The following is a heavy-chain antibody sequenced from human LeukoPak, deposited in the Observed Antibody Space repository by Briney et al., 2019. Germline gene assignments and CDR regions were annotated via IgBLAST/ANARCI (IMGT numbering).Heavy chain of an antibody. CDR2: IYTSGST. CDR1: GGSISSGSYY. CDR3: ARERLERRDNWFDP. D-gene: IGHD1-1*01. J-gene: IGHJ5*02. Sequence: SQTLSLTCTVSGGSISSGSYYWSWIRQPAGKGLEWIGRIYTSGSTNYNPSLKSRVTISVDTSKNQFSLKLSSVTAADTAVCYCARERLERRDNWFDPWGQGTLVTVSS. V-gene: IGHV4-61*02.